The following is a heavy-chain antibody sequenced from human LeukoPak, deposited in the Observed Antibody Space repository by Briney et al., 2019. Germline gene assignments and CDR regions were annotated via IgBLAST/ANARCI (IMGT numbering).Heavy chain of an antibody. CDR2: IIPIFGTA. CDR1: GGTFSSYA. J-gene: IGHJ4*01. CDR3: AKWRGYSGSSLGGY. Sequence: SVKVSCKASGGTFSSYAISWVRQAPGQGLEWMGGIIPIFGTANYAQKFQGRVTITADESTSTAYMELSSLRSEDTAVYYCAKWRGYSGSSLGGYWGXGTLVTVSS. D-gene: IGHD1-26*01. V-gene: IGHV1-69*13.